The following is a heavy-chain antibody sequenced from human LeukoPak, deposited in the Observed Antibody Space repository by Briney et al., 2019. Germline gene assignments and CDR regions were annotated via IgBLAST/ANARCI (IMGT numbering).Heavy chain of an antibody. CDR2: IWYDGSNK. CDR3: AREDTGTTGITGAFDI. J-gene: IGHJ3*02. V-gene: IGHV3-33*01. D-gene: IGHD1-1*01. CDR1: GFTFSSYG. Sequence: GGSLRLSCAASGFTFSSYGMHWVRQAPGKGLEWVAVIWYDGSNKYYADSVKGRFTISRDNSKNTLYMQMNSLRAEDTAVYYCAREDTGTTGITGAFDIWGQGAMVTVSS.